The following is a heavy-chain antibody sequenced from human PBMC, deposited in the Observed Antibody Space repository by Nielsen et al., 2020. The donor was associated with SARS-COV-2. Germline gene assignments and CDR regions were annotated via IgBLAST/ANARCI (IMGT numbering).Heavy chain of an antibody. V-gene: IGHV1-69*13. CDR2: IIPIFGTA. CDR1: GGTFSSYA. Sequence: SVKVSCKASGGTFSSYAISWVRQAPGQGLEWMGGIIPIFGTANYAQKFQGRVTITADESTSTAYMELSSLRSEDTAVYYCARGSPITMVRGVSYYYYGMDVWGQGTTVTVSS. CDR3: ARGSPITMVRGVSYYYYGMDV. D-gene: IGHD3-10*01. J-gene: IGHJ6*02.